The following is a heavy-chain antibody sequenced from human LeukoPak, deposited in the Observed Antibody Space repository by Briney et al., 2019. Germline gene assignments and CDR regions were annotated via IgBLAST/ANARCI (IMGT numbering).Heavy chain of an antibody. CDR2: ISYDGSNK. J-gene: IGHJ4*02. CDR1: GFTFSSYA. Sequence: GGSLRLSCAASGFTFSSYAMHWVRQASGKGLEWVAVISYDGSNKYYADSVKGRFTISRDNAKNSLYLQMNSLRAEDTAVYYCARVASEQWLANDYWGQGTLVTVSS. CDR3: ARVASEQWLANDY. D-gene: IGHD6-19*01. V-gene: IGHV3-30-3*01.